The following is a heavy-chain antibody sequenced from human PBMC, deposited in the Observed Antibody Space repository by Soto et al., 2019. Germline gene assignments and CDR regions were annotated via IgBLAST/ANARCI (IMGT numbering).Heavy chain of an antibody. CDR1: GYSFTSYW. D-gene: IGHD3-3*01. Sequence: GESLKISCKGSGYSFTSYWISWVRQMPGKGLEWMGRIDPSDSYTNYSPSLQGHVTISADKSISTAYLQWSSLKASDTAMYYCATLFNYDFWSGYYKNYYYGMDVWGQGTTVTSP. CDR2: IDPSDSYT. J-gene: IGHJ6*02. CDR3: ATLFNYDFWSGYYKNYYYGMDV. V-gene: IGHV5-10-1*01.